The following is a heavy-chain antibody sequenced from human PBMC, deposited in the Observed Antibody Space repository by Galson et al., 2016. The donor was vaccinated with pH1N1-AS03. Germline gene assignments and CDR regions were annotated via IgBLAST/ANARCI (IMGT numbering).Heavy chain of an antibody. CDR1: GFRFDDYS. Sequence: SLRLSCAAAGFRFDDYSMNWVRQVPGKSPEWVSGISWNSGEIYYADSVEGRFIISRDNAKNSLYLQMDSLRPEDTAIYYCARDSGDYYDHTFDAWGQGTKVSVSS. CDR3: ARDSGDYYDHTFDA. CDR2: ISWNSGEI. D-gene: IGHD3-10*01. J-gene: IGHJ3*01. V-gene: IGHV3-9*01.